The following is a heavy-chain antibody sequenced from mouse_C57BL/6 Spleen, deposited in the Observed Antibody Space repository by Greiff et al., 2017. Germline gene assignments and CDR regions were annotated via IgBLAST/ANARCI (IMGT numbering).Heavy chain of an antibody. J-gene: IGHJ4*01. Sequence: VQLQQSGAELVKPGASVKISCKASGYAFSSYWMNWVKQRPGKGLEWIGQIYPGDGDTNYNGKFKGKATLTADKASITAYMQLSSLTSEDSAVYFCARSDGSSDYAFDYWGQGTTVTVSS. CDR2: IYPGDGDT. CDR3: ARSDGSSDYAFDY. V-gene: IGHV1-80*01. CDR1: GYAFSSYW. D-gene: IGHD1-1*01.